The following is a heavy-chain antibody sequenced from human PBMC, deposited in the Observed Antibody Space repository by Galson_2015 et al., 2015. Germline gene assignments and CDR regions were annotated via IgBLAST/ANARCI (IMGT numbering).Heavy chain of an antibody. V-gene: IGHV4-34*01. CDR2: INHSGST. J-gene: IGHJ4*02. D-gene: IGHD3-10*01. Sequence: LEWIGEINHSGSTNYNPSLKSRVTISVDTSKNQFSLKLSSVTAADTAVYYCARGSGSGSYPDYWGQGTLVTVSS. CDR3: ARGSGSGSYPDY.